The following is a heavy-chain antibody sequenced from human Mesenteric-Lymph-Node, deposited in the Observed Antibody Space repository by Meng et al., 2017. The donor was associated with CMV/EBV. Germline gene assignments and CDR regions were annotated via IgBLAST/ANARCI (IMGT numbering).Heavy chain of an antibody. D-gene: IGHD3-10*01. J-gene: IGHJ6*02. V-gene: IGHV3-21*01. Sequence: GESLKIACEASGFTFSSYSMNWVRQAPGKGLEWISSITGSCAYTHYADSVRGRFTIYRDNAKNSLYLQMNSLGAEDTAVYYCARPQESHRVWGQGTTVTVSS. CDR1: GFTFSSYS. CDR2: ITGSCAYT. CDR3: ARPQESHRV.